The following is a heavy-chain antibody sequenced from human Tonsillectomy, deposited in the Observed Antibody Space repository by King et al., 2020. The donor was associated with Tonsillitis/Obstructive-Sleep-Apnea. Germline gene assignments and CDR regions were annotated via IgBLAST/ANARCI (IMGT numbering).Heavy chain of an antibody. CDR3: AKDFDTSIWFLRNYMDV. J-gene: IGHJ6*03. D-gene: IGHD6-13*01. Sequence: VQLVESGGGLVQPGGSLRLSCAASGFTFSSHAMSWVRQAPGKGLEWVSVIRTSDGSTDYADSVKGRFTISRDNSRNTLYLQMNSLRAEDTAVYYCAKDFDTSIWFLRNYMDVWGKGTTVTVSS. V-gene: IGHV3-23*04. CDR2: IRTSDGST. CDR1: GFTFSSHA.